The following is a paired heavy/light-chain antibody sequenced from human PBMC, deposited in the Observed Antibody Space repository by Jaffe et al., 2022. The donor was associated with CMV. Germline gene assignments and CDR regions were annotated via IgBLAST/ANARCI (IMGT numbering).Light chain of an antibody. CDR3: QQRSNPWT. Sequence: EIVLTQSPATLSLSPGERATLSCRASQSVSSYLAWYQQKPGQAPRLLIYDASNRATGIPARFSGSGSGTDFTLTISSLEPEDFAVYYCQQRSNPWTFGQGTKVEIK. CDR2: DAS. CDR1: QSVSSY. J-gene: IGKJ1*01. V-gene: IGKV3-11*01.
Heavy chain of an antibody. CDR1: GYTFTSYG. CDR3: ARDPPPHYCSGGSCYVIYYYGMDV. J-gene: IGHJ6*02. V-gene: IGHV1-18*01. D-gene: IGHD2-15*01. CDR2: ISAYNGNT. Sequence: QVQLVQSGAEVKKPGASVKVSCKASGYTFTSYGISWVRQAPGQGLEWMGWISAYNGNTNYAQKLQGRVTMTTDTSTSTAYMELRSLRSDDTAVYYCARDPPPHYCSGGSCYVIYYYGMDVWGQGTTVTVSS.